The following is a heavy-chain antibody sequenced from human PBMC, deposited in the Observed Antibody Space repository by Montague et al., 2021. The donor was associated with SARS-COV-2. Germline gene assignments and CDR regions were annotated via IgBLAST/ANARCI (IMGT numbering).Heavy chain of an antibody. J-gene: IGHJ4*02. V-gene: IGHV2-5*01. CDR3: AAGWFYFDH. CDR1: GFSLTSTGVA. D-gene: IGHD2-15*01. CDR2: XHWNDER. Sequence: PALVKPTQPLTLSCTFSGFSLTSTGVAVGWIRQPPGKALEWLALXHWNDERLYTPSLENRLTVTKYITKKQVVLTMTDMDPVDTATYHCAAGWFYFDHWGQGTEATVSS.